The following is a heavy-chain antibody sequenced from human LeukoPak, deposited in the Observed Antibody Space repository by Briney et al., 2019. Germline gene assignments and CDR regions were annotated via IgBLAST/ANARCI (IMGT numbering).Heavy chain of an antibody. CDR2: VHLDGRT. V-gene: IGHV4-4*02. Sequence: SETLSLTCDVSGGSVTSTNWWTWFRQPPGKGLEWIGEVHLDGRTNYNPSLKSRLVMSADLPENHVSLKLTSVTAADTAVYYCAREGGFYRPLDYSGQGTLVTVSS. J-gene: IGHJ4*02. D-gene: IGHD6-25*01. CDR1: GGSVTSTNW. CDR3: AREGGFYRPLDY.